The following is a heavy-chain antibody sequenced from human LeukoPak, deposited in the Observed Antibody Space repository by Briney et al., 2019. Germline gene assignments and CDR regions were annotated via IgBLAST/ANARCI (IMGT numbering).Heavy chain of an antibody. CDR3: ARYVGYSSSYRSRPFDY. CDR2: INHSGST. J-gene: IGHJ4*02. CDR1: GGSFSGYY. D-gene: IGHD6-13*01. Sequence: SETLSLTCAVYGGSFSGYYWSWIRQPPGKGLEWIGEINHSGSTNYNPSLKSRVTISVDTSKNQFSLKLSSVTAADTAVYYRARYVGYSSSYRSRPFDYWGQGTLVTVSS. V-gene: IGHV4-34*01.